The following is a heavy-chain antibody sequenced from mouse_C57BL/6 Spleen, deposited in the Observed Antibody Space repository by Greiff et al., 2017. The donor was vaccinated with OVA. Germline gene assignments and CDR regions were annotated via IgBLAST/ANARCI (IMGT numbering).Heavy chain of an antibody. CDR3: ARYRGWFYAMDY. D-gene: IGHD1-1*02. Sequence: EVQVVESGGGLVQPGGSLSLSCAASGFTFTDYYMSWVRQPPGKALEWLGFIRKKANGYTTEYNSSVKGRFTISRDNSQSILYLQLNALRAEDSATYYGARYRGWFYAMDYWGQGTSVTVSS. CDR2: IRKKANGYTT. CDR1: GFTFTDYY. V-gene: IGHV7-3*01. J-gene: IGHJ4*01.